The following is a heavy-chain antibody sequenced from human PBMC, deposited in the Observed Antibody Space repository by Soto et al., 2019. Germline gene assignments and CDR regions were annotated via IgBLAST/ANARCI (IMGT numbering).Heavy chain of an antibody. CDR1: GFTFSSYA. V-gene: IGHV3-30-3*01. Sequence: RRLSCAASGFTFSSYAMHWVRQAPGKGLEWVAVISYDGSNKYYADSVKGRFTISRDNSKNTLYLQMKSLRAEDTAVYYCARVSYSSSSSSLSRYYGMDVWGQGTTVTVSS. D-gene: IGHD6-6*01. J-gene: IGHJ6*02. CDR2: ISYDGSNK. CDR3: ARVSYSSSSSSLSRYYGMDV.